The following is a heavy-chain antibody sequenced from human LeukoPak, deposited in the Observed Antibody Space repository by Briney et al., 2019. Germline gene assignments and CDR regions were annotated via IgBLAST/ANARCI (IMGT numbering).Heavy chain of an antibody. J-gene: IGHJ3*02. V-gene: IGHV5-51*01. CDR2: IYPGDFDT. D-gene: IGHD3-22*01. Sequence: GESLKISCKGSGYSFTSYWIGWVRQMPGKGLEWMGIIYPGDFDTRYSPSFQGQVTISADKSISTAYLQWSSLKASDTAMYYCARPGLGTMIVVGTKAIDAFDIWGQGTMVTVSS. CDR3: ARPGLGTMIVVGTKAIDAFDI. CDR1: GYSFTSYW.